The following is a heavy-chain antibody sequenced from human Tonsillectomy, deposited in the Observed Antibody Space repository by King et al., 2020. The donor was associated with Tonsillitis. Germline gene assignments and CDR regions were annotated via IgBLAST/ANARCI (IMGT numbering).Heavy chain of an antibody. Sequence: VQLVQSGAEVKKPGASVKVSCKASGYTFTGYYMHWVRQAPGQGLEWMGWINPNSGGTNYAQKFQGWVTMTRDTSISTAYMELSRLRSDDTAVYYCAGDGCLYSSSWQRDQDGAFDIWGQGTMVTVSS. V-gene: IGHV1-2*04. CDR3: AGDGCLYSSSWQRDQDGAFDI. CDR2: INPNSGGT. J-gene: IGHJ3*02. D-gene: IGHD6-13*01. CDR1: GYTFTGYY.